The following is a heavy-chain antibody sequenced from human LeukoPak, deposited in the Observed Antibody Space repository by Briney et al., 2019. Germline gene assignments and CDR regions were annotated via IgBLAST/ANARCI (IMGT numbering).Heavy chain of an antibody. J-gene: IGHJ3*02. CDR2: IYYSGST. V-gene: IGHV4-59*01. Sequence: SETLSLTCTVAGGSISSYYWSWIRQPPGKGLEWIGYIYYSGSTNYNPSLKSRVTISVDTSKNQFSLKLRSVTAADTAVYYCARGLKGVDAFDIWGQGTMVTVSS. CDR1: GGSISSYY. CDR3: ARGLKGVDAFDI.